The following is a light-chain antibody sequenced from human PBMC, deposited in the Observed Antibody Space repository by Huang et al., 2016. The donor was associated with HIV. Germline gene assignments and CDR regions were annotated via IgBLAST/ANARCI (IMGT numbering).Light chain of an antibody. CDR2: CAS. CDR3: QQYGGSPGT. CDR1: QSVSSNN. Sequence: EIVLTQSPGTLSLSPGERATLSCRASQSVSSNNLAWHQQKPGQAPRLLIYCASSRSTGIPDRCSGSGSGTDFTLTISRLEPEDLAVYYCQQYGGSPGTFGPGTKVEIK. J-gene: IGKJ1*01. V-gene: IGKV3-20*01.